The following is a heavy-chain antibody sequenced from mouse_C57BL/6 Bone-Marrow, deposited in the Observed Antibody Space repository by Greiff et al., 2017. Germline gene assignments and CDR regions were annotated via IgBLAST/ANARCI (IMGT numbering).Heavy chain of an antibody. CDR1: GFTISDAC. CDR3: AGMRVAWFAY. V-gene: IGHV6-6*01. J-gene: IGHJ3*01. Sequence: EVQLMESGGGLVQPGGSIKLSCAASGFTISDACMDWVRQSPEKGLEWVAEIRHTANNHASSYAVSVKGKFTISRDNSKSSVYLQMNSLTAEDTGIYYCAGMRVAWFAYWGQGTLVTVSA. CDR2: IRHTANNHAS.